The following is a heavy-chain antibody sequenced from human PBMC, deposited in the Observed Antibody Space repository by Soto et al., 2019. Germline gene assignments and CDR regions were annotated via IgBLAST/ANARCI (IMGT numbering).Heavy chain of an antibody. CDR2: INHSGST. Sequence: SETLSLTCAVYGGFFSGYYWSWIRQPPGKGLEWIGEINHSGSTNYNPSLKSRVTISVDTSKNQFSLKLSSVTAADTAVYYCARGSGRNFDYWGPGTLVTRSS. CDR3: ARGSGRNFDY. CDR1: GGFFSGYY. J-gene: IGHJ4*02. V-gene: IGHV4-34*01.